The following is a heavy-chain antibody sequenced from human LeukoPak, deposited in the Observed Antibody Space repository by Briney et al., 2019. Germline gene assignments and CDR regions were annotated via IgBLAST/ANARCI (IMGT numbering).Heavy chain of an antibody. J-gene: IGHJ4*02. CDR3: ARGTTFGLYDYGPYYFDY. V-gene: IGHV5-51*01. D-gene: IGHD4-17*01. CDR1: GYIFTSYW. CDR2: IYPGDSDT. Sequence: LGASLQISCKGSGYIFTSYWIGWVRQLPGKGLEWMGIIYPGDSDTRYSPSFQGQVTISADKSISTAYLQWSSLKASATAMYYCARGTTFGLYDYGPYYFDYWGQGTLVTVSS.